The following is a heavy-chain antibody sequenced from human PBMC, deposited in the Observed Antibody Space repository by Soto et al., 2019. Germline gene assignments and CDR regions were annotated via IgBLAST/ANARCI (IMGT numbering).Heavy chain of an antibody. Sequence: PGGSLRLSCEASGFIFRSYAMHWVRQAPGKGLEWVAFISFDGNSNYYADSVKGRITVSRDNSKNTVYLQMNSLRYRDTAVYYCARSRGYTYHFDYWGQGTLVTVSS. CDR2: ISFDGNSN. CDR3: ARSRGYTYHFDY. CDR1: GFIFRSYA. V-gene: IGHV3-30-3*01. D-gene: IGHD5-18*01. J-gene: IGHJ4*02.